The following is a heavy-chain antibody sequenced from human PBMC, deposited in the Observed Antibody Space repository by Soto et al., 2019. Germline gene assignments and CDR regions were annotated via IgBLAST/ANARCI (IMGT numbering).Heavy chain of an antibody. CDR3: ARPSFCAACYYYCMDV. Sequence: QVQLVQSGAEVKKPGSSVKVSCKASGGTFSSYTISWVRQAPGQGLEWMGGIIPTFGTADYSQKFQGRVTITADESTSTGYMALSSLRSEDTALYYCARPSFCAACYYYCMDVWGQGTAVTVSS. J-gene: IGHJ6*02. V-gene: IGHV1-69*12. CDR1: GGTFSSYT. CDR2: IIPTFGTA. D-gene: IGHD3-16*02.